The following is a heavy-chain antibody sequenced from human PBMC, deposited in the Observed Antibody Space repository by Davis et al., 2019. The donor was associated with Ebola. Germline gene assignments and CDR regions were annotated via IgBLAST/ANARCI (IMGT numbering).Heavy chain of an antibody. Sequence: ASVKVSCKTSGYTFTSYGITWVRQAPGQGLEWMGWINPHNGNTNYAQNVQGRVTMTTDTSTTTAYMEVGSLRSDDTAVYYCARAQFPTTSDHWGQGTLVTVSS. CDR1: GYTFTSYG. D-gene: IGHD1-1*01. V-gene: IGHV1-18*04. J-gene: IGHJ4*02. CDR3: ARAQFPTTSDH. CDR2: INPHNGNT.